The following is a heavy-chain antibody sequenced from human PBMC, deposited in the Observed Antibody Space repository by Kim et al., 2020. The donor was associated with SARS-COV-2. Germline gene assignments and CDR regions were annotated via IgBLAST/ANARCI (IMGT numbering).Heavy chain of an antibody. CDR2: INHSGST. CDR3: ARRKGTIFGVVIFNWFDP. CDR1: GGSFSGYY. D-gene: IGHD3-3*01. J-gene: IGHJ5*02. Sequence: SETLSLTCAVYGGSFSGYYWSWIRQPPGKGLEWIGEINHSGSTNYNPSLKSRVTISVDTSKNQFSLKLSSVTAADTAVYYCARRKGTIFGVVIFNWFDPWGQGTLVTVSS. V-gene: IGHV4-34*01.